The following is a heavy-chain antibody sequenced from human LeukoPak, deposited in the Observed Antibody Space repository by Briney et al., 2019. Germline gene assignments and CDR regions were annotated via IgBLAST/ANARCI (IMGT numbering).Heavy chain of an antibody. CDR3: ARVRPGYSSGWSSFDY. D-gene: IGHD6-19*01. V-gene: IGHV1-2*06. J-gene: IGHJ4*02. Sequence: ASVKVSCKASGYTFTGDYMHWVRQAPGQGLEWMGRINPNSGGTNYAQKFQGRVTMTRDTSTSTVYMELSSLRSEDTAVYYCARVRPGYSSGWSSFDYWGQGTLVTVSS. CDR2: INPNSGGT. CDR1: GYTFTGDY.